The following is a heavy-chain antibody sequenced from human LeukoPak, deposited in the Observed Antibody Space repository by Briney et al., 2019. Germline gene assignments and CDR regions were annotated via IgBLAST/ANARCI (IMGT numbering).Heavy chain of an antibody. CDR3: AGGWISRALMDV. J-gene: IGHJ6*02. CDR1: GGSISSGGYY. D-gene: IGHD2-2*03. CDR2: TYYSGST. Sequence: PSETLSLTCTVSGGSISSGGYYWNWIRQSPGKGLEWIGYTYYSGSTDYNPSLKSRVTISMDTSKSQFSLKLSSVTAADTAVYYCAGGWISRALMDVWGQGTTVTVSS. V-gene: IGHV4-61*08.